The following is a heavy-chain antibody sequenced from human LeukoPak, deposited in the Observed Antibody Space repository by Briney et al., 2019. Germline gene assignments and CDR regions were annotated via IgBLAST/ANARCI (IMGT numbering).Heavy chain of an antibody. CDR2: ISYDGSKK. V-gene: IGHV3-30*18. J-gene: IGHJ3*02. Sequence: GRSLRLSCAASGFTFNNYGMHWVRQAPGKGLEWVAVISYDGSKKYYADSVKGRFTISRDNSKNPLYLQMNSLRAEDTAVYYCAKDLAVAGTGGNTFDMWGQGTMAAVSS. CDR1: GFTFNNYG. CDR3: AKDLAVAGTGGNTFDM. D-gene: IGHD6-19*01.